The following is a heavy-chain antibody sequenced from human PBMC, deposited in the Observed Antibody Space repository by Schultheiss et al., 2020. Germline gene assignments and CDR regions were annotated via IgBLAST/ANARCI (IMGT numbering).Heavy chain of an antibody. D-gene: IGHD5-18*01. CDR3: ARDLVAMVSMRRDYYYYGMGV. Sequence: GGSLRLSCAASGFTFSSYGMHWVRQAPGKGLEWVAVIWYDGSNKYYADSVKGRFTISRDNSKNTLYLQMNSLRAEDTAVYYCARDLVAMVSMRRDYYYYGMGVWGQGTTVTVSS. V-gene: IGHV3-33*01. CDR2: IWYDGSNK. CDR1: GFTFSSYG. J-gene: IGHJ6*02.